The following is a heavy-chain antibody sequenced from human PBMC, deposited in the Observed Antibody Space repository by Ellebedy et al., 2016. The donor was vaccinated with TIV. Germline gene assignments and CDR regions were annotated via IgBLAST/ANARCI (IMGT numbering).Heavy chain of an antibody. Sequence: GESLKISXAASGFTFSDYYMSWIRQAPGKGLEWVSFISRSGTTIHYADSVKGRFTVSRDDAKNSLYLQMHSLRAEDTAVYYCARGVSGYFSGSRFDYWGQGTLATVSS. CDR1: GFTFSDYY. D-gene: IGHD5-18*01. CDR3: ARGVSGYFSGSRFDY. V-gene: IGHV3-11*01. CDR2: ISRSGTTI. J-gene: IGHJ4*02.